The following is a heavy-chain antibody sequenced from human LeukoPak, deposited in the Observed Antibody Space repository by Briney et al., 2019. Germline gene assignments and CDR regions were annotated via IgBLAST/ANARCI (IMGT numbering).Heavy chain of an antibody. V-gene: IGHV4-39*01. CDR2: IYYSGST. CDR1: GGSISSSSYY. CDR3: ARSVYHCSGGSCYLGYYYYGMDV. D-gene: IGHD2-15*01. Sequence: PSETLSLTCTVSGGSISSSSYYWGWIRQPPGKGLEWIWSIYYSGSTYYNPSLKSRVTISVDTSKNQFSLKLSSVTAADTAVYYCARSVYHCSGGSCYLGYYYYGMDVWGQGTTVTVSS. J-gene: IGHJ6*02.